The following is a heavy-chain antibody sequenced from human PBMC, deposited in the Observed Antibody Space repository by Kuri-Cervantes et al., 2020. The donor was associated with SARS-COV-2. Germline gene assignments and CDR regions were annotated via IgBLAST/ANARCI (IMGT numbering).Heavy chain of an antibody. D-gene: IGHD1-26*01. CDR2: IYYSGST. V-gene: IGHV4-61*08. CDR1: GGSISSGDYY. CDR3: ARSGSYPYYYYYMDV. J-gene: IGHJ6*03. Sequence: SETLSLTCTVSGGSISSGDYYWSWIRQPPGKGLEWIGYIYYSGSTNYNPSLKSRVTISVDTSKNQFSLKLSSVTAADTAVYYCARSGSYPYYYYYMDVWGKGTTVTVSS.